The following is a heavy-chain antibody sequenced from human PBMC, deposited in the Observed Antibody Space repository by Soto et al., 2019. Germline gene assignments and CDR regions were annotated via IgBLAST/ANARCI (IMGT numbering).Heavy chain of an antibody. CDR2: ISGSGGST. Sequence: GGSLRLSCAASGFTFSSYAMSWVRQAPGKGLDWVSAISGSGGSTYYADSVKGRFTISRDNSKNTLYLQMNSLRAEDTAVYYCAKVGYCSGGSCTNDAFDIWGQGTMVTVSS. J-gene: IGHJ3*02. CDR1: GFTFSSYA. V-gene: IGHV3-23*01. CDR3: AKVGYCSGGSCTNDAFDI. D-gene: IGHD2-15*01.